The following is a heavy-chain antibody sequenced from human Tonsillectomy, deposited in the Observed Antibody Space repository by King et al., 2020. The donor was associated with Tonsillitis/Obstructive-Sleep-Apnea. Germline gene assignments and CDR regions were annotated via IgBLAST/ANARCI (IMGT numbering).Heavy chain of an antibody. CDR2: IIPIIGIA. D-gene: IGHD2-2*01. CDR3: ARGGYCSSTSCSMGPDYSYYYDMDV. V-gene: IGHV1-69*10. Sequence: QLVQSGAEVKKPGSSVKVSCKASGGTFSSYGISWVRQAPGEGLEWMGGIIPIIGIANYAQKFQGRVTITADKSTSTAYMELSSLRSEDTAVYYCARGGYCSSTSCSMGPDYSYYYDMDVWGQGTTVTVSS. CDR1: GGTFSSYG. J-gene: IGHJ6*02.